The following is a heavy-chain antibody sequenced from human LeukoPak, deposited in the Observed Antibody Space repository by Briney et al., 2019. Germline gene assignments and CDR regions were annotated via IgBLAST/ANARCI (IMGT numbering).Heavy chain of an antibody. CDR2: INPNSGGT. J-gene: IGHJ4*02. Sequence: ASVKVSCKASGYTFTGYYMHWARQAPGQGLEWMGWINPNSGGTNYAQKFQGRVTMTRDTSISTAYMELSRLRSDDTAVYYCARVSGLRLGELSYWGQGTLVTVSS. V-gene: IGHV1-2*02. CDR1: GYTFTGYY. D-gene: IGHD3-16*02. CDR3: ARVSGLRLGELSY.